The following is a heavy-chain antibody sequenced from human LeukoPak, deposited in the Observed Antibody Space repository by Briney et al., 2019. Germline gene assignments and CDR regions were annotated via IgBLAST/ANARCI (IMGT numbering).Heavy chain of an antibody. CDR1: RFTFDDYA. V-gene: IGHV3-9*01. CDR2: ISWNSGSI. D-gene: IGHD6-13*01. J-gene: IGHJ4*02. CDR3: AKDKIRYSSSWYYFDY. Sequence: GGSLRLSCAASRFTFDDYAMHWVRQAPGRGLEWVSGISWNSGSIGYADSVKGRFTISRDNAKNSLYLQMNSLRAEDTALYYCAKDKIRYSSSWYYFDYWGQGTLVTVSS.